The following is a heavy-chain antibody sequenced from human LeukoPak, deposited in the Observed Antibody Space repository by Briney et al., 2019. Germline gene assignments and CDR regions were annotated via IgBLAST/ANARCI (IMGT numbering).Heavy chain of an antibody. CDR1: GFTFSTYG. D-gene: IGHD5-24*01. Sequence: GGSLRLSCAASGFTFSTYGMHWVRQGPGKGLEWLSYISGGGNTIYYADSVKGRFTISRDNAKNSLYLQMNSLRGEDTAVYYCVREYGCVDYWGQGTLVTVSS. J-gene: IGHJ4*02. V-gene: IGHV3-48*03. CDR2: ISGGGNTI. CDR3: VREYGCVDY.